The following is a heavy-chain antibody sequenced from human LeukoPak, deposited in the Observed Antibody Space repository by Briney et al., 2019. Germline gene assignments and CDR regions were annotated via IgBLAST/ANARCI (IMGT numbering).Heavy chain of an antibody. CDR2: INPNSGGT. CDR3: ARDFSGTGLYIDY. V-gene: IGHV1-2*02. CDR1: GYTFTGYY. Sequence: GASVKVSCKAAGYTFTGYYMHWVRQAPGQGLEWMGWINPNSGGTNYAQKFQGRVTMTRDTSITTAYMELSRLRSDDTAVYYCARDFSGTGLYIDYWGQGTLVTVSS. J-gene: IGHJ4*02. D-gene: IGHD3-10*01.